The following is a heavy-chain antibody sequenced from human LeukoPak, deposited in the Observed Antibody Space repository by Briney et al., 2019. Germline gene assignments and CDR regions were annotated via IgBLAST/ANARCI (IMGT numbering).Heavy chain of an antibody. Sequence: GRSLRLSCAASGFTFSTYGIRWVRQAPGKGLERVAIIGGSGETTIYGDSVKGRLTISRDNSKNTVYLQMDSLRVEDTAVYDCSKGAPVGGTRHFDYWGQGTLVSVPS. CDR1: GFTFSTYG. CDR3: SKGAPVGGTRHFDY. V-gene: IGHV3-23*01. CDR2: IGGSGETT. J-gene: IGHJ4*02. D-gene: IGHD1-26*01.